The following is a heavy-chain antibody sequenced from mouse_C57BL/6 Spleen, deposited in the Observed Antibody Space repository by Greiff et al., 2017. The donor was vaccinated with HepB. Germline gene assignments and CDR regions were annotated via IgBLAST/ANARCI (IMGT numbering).Heavy chain of an antibody. CDR3: TREGIYDYPFDY. Sequence: EVNLVESGEGLVKPGGSLKLSCAASGFTFSSYAMSWVRQTPEKRLEWVAYISSGGDYIYYADTVKGRFTISRDNARNTLYLQMSSLKSEDTAMYYCTREGIYDYPFDYWGQGTTLTVSS. CDR1: GFTFSSYA. CDR2: ISSGGDYI. D-gene: IGHD2-4*01. J-gene: IGHJ2*01. V-gene: IGHV5-9-1*02.